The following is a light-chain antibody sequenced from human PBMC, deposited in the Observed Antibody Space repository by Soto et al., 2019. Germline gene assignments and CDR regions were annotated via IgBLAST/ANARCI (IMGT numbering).Light chain of an antibody. CDR2: AAS. V-gene: IGKV1-9*01. Sequence: DIQLTQSPSFLSASVGDRVTITCRASQGISSYLACYQQKPGKAPKLLIYAASTLQSGVPSKFSVSGSGTEFTLTITSPQPEDFATYYCQQLNSYFGQGTRLEIK. CDR3: QQLNSY. CDR1: QGISSY. J-gene: IGKJ5*01.